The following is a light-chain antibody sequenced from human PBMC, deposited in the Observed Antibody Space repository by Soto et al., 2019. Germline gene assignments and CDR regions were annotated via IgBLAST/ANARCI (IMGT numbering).Light chain of an antibody. Sequence: EIVMTQSPATLSVSPGERPTLSCRASQGIGSTLAWYQQKPGQTPRLLIYDAYIRATGVPARFSASGSGTEFTLTISSLQSEDFAVYYCQRYNRWPLAFGGGTKVDIK. V-gene: IGKV3-15*01. CDR1: QGIGST. CDR3: QRYNRWPLA. CDR2: DAY. J-gene: IGKJ4*01.